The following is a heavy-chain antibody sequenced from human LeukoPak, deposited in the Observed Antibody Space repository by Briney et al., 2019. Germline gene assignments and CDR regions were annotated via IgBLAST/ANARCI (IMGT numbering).Heavy chain of an antibody. CDR1: GYTFTTYG. D-gene: IGHD6-19*01. CDR2: ISPYNGNT. CDR3: ARDLTGAVAGTFDY. V-gene: IGHV1-18*01. J-gene: IGHJ4*02. Sequence: GASVKVSCKASGYTFTTYGISLVRRAPGQGLEWMGWISPYNGNTNYAQKLQGRLTMTTDTSTSTAYMELRSLRSDDTAVYYCARDLTGAVAGTFDYWGQGTLVTVSS.